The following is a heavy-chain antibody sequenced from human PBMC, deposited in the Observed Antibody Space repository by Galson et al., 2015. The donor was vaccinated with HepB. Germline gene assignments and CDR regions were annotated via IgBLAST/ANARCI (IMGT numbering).Heavy chain of an antibody. CDR2: ISSSSSTI. CDR1: GFTFSSYS. CDR3: ARDRGVEMASHGMDV. J-gene: IGHJ6*02. V-gene: IGHV3-48*02. Sequence: SLRLSCAASGFTFSSYSMNWVRQAPGKGLEWVSYISSSSSTIYYADSVKGRFTISRDNAKNSLYLQMNSLRDEDTAVYYCARDRGVEMASHGMDVWGQGTTVTVSS. D-gene: IGHD5-24*01.